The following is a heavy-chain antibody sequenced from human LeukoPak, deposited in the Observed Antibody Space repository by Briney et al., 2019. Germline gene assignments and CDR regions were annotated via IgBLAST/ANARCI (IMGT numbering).Heavy chain of an antibody. V-gene: IGHV4-39*01. Sequence: TSETLSLTCTVSSGSVSSSSYYWGWIRQPPGKGLEWIGSIYYSGSTYYNPSLKSRVTISVDSSKNQLSLKLRSVTAADTAVYYCARHSSSWYVYYFDYWGQGTLVTVSS. CDR3: ARHSSSWYVYYFDY. D-gene: IGHD6-13*01. CDR2: IYYSGST. CDR1: SGSVSSSSYY. J-gene: IGHJ4*02.